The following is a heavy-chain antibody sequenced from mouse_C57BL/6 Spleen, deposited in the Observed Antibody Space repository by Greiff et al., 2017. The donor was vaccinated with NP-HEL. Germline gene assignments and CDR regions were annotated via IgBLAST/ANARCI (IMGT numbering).Heavy chain of an antibody. V-gene: IGHV1-39*01. J-gene: IGHJ4*01. CDR1: GYSFTDYN. CDR3: AKDYYGSSYDAMDY. Sequence: EVQRVESGPELVKPGASVKISCKASGYSFTDYNMNWVKQRNGKSLEWIGVINPNYGTTSYNQKFKGKATLTVDQSSSTAYMQLNSLTSEDSAVYYCAKDYYGSSYDAMDYWGQGTSVTVSS. CDR2: INPNYGTT. D-gene: IGHD1-1*01.